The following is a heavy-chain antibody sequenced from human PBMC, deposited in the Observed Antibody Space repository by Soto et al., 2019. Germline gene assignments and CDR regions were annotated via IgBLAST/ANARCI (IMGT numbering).Heavy chain of an antibody. V-gene: IGHV1-2*02. D-gene: IGHD6-19*01. CDR3: ARGPYSSGWYRGRVWFDY. CDR1: GYTFTGYY. CDR2: INPNSGGT. Sequence: QVQLVQSGAEVKKPGASVKVSCKASGYTFTGYYMHWVRQAPGQGLEWMGWINPNSGGTNYAQKFQGRVTMTRETSISTAYMELSRLRSDDTAVYYCARGPYSSGWYRGRVWFDYWGQGTLVTVSS. J-gene: IGHJ4*02.